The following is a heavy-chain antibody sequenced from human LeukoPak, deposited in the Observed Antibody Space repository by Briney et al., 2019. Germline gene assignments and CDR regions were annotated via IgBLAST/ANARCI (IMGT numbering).Heavy chain of an antibody. J-gene: IGHJ4*02. D-gene: IGHD1-26*01. V-gene: IGHV3-21*01. Sequence: GGSLRLSCAASGFTFSSYEMNWVRQAPGKGLEWVSSISSSSSYIYYADSVKGRFTISRDNAKNSLYLQMNSLRAEDTAVYYCARAEGLRVGATDYWGQGTLVTVSS. CDR1: GFTFSSYE. CDR2: ISSSSSYI. CDR3: ARAEGLRVGATDY.